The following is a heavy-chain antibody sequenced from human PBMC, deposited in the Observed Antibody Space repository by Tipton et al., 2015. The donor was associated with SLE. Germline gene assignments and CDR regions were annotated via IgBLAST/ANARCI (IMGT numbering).Heavy chain of an antibody. CDR3: ARGPLGFLEWLPDYGMDV. J-gene: IGHJ6*02. Sequence: QSGPEVKKPGSSVKVSCKASGGTFTSHAISWVRQAPGQGLEWMGGIIPIFGTPNYAQKFQGRVTITTDESTSTAYMELSSLRSDDTAVYYCARGPLGFLEWLPDYGMDVWGQGTTVTVSS. CDR2: IIPIFGTP. D-gene: IGHD3-3*01. V-gene: IGHV1-69*05. CDR1: GGTFTSHA.